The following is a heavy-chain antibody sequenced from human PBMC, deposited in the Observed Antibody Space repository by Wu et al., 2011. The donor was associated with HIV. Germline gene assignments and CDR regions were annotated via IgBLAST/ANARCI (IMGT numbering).Heavy chain of an antibody. D-gene: IGHD1-26*01. Sequence: VQLVQSGAEVKKSGESLKISCKGSGYNFARYWIAWVRQMPGKGLEWMGITDPGDSDTRYSPSFQGQVTISADKSITTAYLQWSSLEASDTAMYYCARHRGGRSDAFDIWGQGTMVTVSS. V-gene: IGHV5-51*01. CDR1: GYNFARYW. J-gene: IGHJ3*02. CDR2: TDPGDSDT. CDR3: ARHRGGRSDAFDI.